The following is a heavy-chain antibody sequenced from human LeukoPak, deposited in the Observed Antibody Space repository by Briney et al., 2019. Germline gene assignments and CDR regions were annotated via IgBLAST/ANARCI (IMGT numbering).Heavy chain of an antibody. CDR2: IYSGGST. V-gene: IGHV3-53*01. Sequence: GGSLRLSCAASGFTVSSNYMSWVRQAPGKGLEWVSVIYSGGSTYYADSVKGRFTISRDNSKNTLYPQMNSLRAENTAVYYCARRLVTTDYYYYMDVWGKGTTVTVSS. D-gene: IGHD4-17*01. CDR1: GFTVSSNY. J-gene: IGHJ6*03. CDR3: ARRLVTTDYYYYMDV.